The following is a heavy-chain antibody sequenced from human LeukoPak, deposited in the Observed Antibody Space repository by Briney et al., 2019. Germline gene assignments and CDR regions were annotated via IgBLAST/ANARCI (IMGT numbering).Heavy chain of an antibody. D-gene: IGHD1-26*01. CDR2: ISYDGSNE. CDR1: GFTFSSYV. V-gene: IGHV3-30*04. Sequence: GGSLRLSCAASGFTFSSYVMHWVRQAPGKGLEWVAIISYDGSNEYYADSVKGRFTISRDNSKNTLYLQMNSLRAADTAVYYCAREEVGANYYYYMDVWGKGTTVTVSS. CDR3: AREEVGANYYYYMDV. J-gene: IGHJ6*03.